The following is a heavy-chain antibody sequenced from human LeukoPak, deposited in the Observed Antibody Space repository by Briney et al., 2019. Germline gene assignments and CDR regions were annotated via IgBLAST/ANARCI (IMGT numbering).Heavy chain of an antibody. Sequence: GESLKISCKGSGYRISSDWIAWVRQMPGKGLEWMGIIYLGDSDTRYSPSFQGHVTISADKSISTAYLQWSSLRASDTAIYYCARPLDCAYGMDVWGQGTTVTVSS. J-gene: IGHJ6*02. CDR2: IYLGDSDT. D-gene: IGHD3/OR15-3a*01. V-gene: IGHV5-51*01. CDR1: GYRISSDW. CDR3: ARPLDCAYGMDV.